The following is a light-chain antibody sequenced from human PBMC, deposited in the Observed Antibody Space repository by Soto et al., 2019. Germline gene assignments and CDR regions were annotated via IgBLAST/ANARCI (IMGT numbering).Light chain of an antibody. CDR1: VLPKQY. CDR3: QSADSSGTYV. V-gene: IGLV3-25*03. Sequence: SYELTQPPSVSVSPGQTARITCSGDVLPKQYAHWYQQKPGQAPVLVIYKDNERPSGIPERFSGSSSGTIVTLTISGVQAEDEADYYCQSADSSGTYVFGTGTQLTVL. J-gene: IGLJ1*01. CDR2: KDN.